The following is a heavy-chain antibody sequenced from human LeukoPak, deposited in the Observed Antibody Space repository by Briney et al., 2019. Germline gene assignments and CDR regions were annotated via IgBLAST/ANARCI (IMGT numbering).Heavy chain of an antibody. J-gene: IGHJ5*02. CDR1: GFTFSSYG. CDR2: ISYDARNK. V-gene: IGHV3-30*18. Sequence: GGSLRLSCAASGFTFSSYGMHWVRQAPGKGLDWVALISYDARNKYYGDSVKGRSTVSRDNSENTLYLEMASLRPEDTAVYFCAKDPYLPGLDLWGQGTLVIVSS. D-gene: IGHD1-14*01. CDR3: AKDPYLPGLDL.